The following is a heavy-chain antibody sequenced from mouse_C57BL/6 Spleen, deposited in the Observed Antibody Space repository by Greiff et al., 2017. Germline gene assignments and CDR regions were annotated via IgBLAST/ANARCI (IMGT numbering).Heavy chain of an antibody. CDR1: GYSFTSYY. CDR3: ARGGLLRDYYAMDY. CDR2: IYPGSGNT. D-gene: IGHD2-3*01. J-gene: IGHJ4*01. Sequence: QVQLKQSGPELVKPGASVKISCKASGYSFTSYYIHWVKQRPGQGLEWIGWIYPGSGNTKYNEKFKGKATLTADTSSSTAYMQLSSLTSEDSAVYYCARGGLLRDYYAMDYWGQGTSVTVSS. V-gene: IGHV1-66*01.